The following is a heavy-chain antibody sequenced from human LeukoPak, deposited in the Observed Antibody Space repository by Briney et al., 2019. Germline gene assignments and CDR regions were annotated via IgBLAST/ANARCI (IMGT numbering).Heavy chain of an antibody. Sequence: GASVKVSCKASGYTFTSYAMNWVRQAPGQGLEWMGWINTNTGNPTYAQGFTGRFVFSLDTSVSTAYLQISSLKAEDTAVYYCARGTRGRYFDWSPLQSWDYYYYYGMDVWGQGTTVTVSS. V-gene: IGHV7-4-1*02. CDR2: INTNTGNP. CDR1: GYTFTSYA. D-gene: IGHD3-9*01. CDR3: ARGTRGRYFDWSPLQSWDYYYYYGMDV. J-gene: IGHJ6*02.